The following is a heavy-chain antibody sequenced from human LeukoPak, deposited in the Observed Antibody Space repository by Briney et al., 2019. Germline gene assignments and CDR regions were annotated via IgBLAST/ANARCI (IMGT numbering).Heavy chain of an antibody. CDR1: GYTFTGYY. CDR2: INPNSGGT. CDR3: ARGGLLWFGEYYY. V-gene: IGHV1-2*02. J-gene: IGHJ4*02. Sequence: ASVKVSCKASGYTFTGYYIHWVRQAPGQGLEWMGWINPNSGGTNYAHKFQGRVTMTRDTSINTAYMELSRLRSDDTAVYYCARGGLLWFGEYYYWGQGTLVTVSS. D-gene: IGHD3-10*01.